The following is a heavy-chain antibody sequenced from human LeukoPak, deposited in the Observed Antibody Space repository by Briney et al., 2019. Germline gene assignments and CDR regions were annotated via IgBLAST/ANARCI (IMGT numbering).Heavy chain of an antibody. V-gene: IGHV3-23*01. CDR2: ISGSGGST. CDR1: GFTFSSYA. J-gene: IGHJ4*02. Sequence: GGSLRLSCAASGFTFSSYAMSWVRQAPGKGLEWVSAISGSGGSTYYADSMKGRFTISRDNSKNTLYLQMNSLRAEDTAVYYCAKDHSQWLVYYFDYWGQGTLVTVSS. CDR3: AKDHSQWLVYYFDY. D-gene: IGHD6-19*01.